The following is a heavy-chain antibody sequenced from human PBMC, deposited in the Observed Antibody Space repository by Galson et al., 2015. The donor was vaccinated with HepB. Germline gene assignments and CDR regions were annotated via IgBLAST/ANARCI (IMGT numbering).Heavy chain of an antibody. CDR1: GVTVGNAW. Sequence: SLRLSDEASGVTVGNAWVTWVHQAPPKGLEWIGRIRGKTDGGATDYGAPVKGKFTISRDDSKNTVYRQMNSLKTEDTAVDYCASGPAAAGSLQFYYYDMDLWGQGALVTASS. CDR2: IRGKTDGGAT. J-gene: IGHJ5*02. D-gene: IGHD6-13*01. CDR3: ASGPAAAGSLQFYYYDMDL. V-gene: IGHV3-15*01.